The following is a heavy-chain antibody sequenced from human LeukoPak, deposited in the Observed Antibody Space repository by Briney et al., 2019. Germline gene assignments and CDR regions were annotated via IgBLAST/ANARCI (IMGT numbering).Heavy chain of an antibody. CDR3: AKDRGQLEYSSSGPAY. J-gene: IGHJ4*02. CDR2: ISGSGGST. D-gene: IGHD6-6*01. CDR1: GFTFSSYA. V-gene: IGHV3-23*01. Sequence: GSLRLSCAASGFTFSSYAMSWVRQAPGKGLEWVSAISGSGGSTYYADSVKGRFTISRDNSKNTLYLQMSSLRAEDTAVYYCAKDRGQLEYSSSGPAYWGQGTLVTVSS.